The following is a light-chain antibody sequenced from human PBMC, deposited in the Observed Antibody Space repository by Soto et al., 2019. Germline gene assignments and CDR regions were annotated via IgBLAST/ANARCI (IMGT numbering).Light chain of an antibody. J-gene: IGLJ3*02. V-gene: IGLV2-11*01. CDR1: SSNVGAYNY. CDR3: CSYAGNSLWV. Sequence: QSVLTQPRSVSGSPGQSVTISCTGTSSNVGAYNYVSWYQQYPGKGPRLMIYDVNKWPSGVPDRFSGSKSGNTASLTISGLQAEDEADYYCCSYAGNSLWVFGGGTKLTVL. CDR2: DVN.